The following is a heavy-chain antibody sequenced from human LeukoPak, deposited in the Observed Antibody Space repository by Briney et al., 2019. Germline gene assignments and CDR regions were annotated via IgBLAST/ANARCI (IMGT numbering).Heavy chain of an antibody. J-gene: IGHJ5*02. V-gene: IGHV1-46*01. D-gene: IGHD3-10*01. Sequence: ASVKVSCKASGYTFTSYYMHWVRQAPGQGLEWMGIINPSGGSTSYAQKYQGRVTMTRDTSTSTVYMELSSLRSEDTAVYYCARTLLLYGNWFDPGAREPWSPSPQ. CDR2: INPSGGST. CDR3: ARTLLLYGNWFDP. CDR1: GYTFTSYY.